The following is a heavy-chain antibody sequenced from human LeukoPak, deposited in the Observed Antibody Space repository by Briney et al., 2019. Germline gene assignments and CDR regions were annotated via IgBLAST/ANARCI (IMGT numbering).Heavy chain of an antibody. J-gene: IGHJ1*01. Sequence: SETLSLTCAVSGGSISSYYWSWIRQPPGKGLEWLGDIYYTGTTKYNPSLKSRVTISVDTSKNQFSLKLSSVTAADTAVYYCARGRYCSGGSCYPSGYFQHWGQGTLVTVSS. CDR2: IYYTGTT. CDR3: ARGRYCSGGSCYPSGYFQH. CDR1: GGSISSYY. V-gene: IGHV4-59*12. D-gene: IGHD2-15*01.